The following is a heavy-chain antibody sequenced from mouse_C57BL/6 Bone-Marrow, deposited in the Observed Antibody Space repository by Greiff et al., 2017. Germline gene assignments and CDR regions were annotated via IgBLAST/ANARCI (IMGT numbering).Heavy chain of an antibody. D-gene: IGHD1-1*01. CDR1: GSTFPDYN. Sequence: VQLQQSGPELVKPGASVKMSCKASGSTFPDYNMPWVKQSHGKSLEWIGYINPNNGGTSYNQKFKGKATLTVNKSSSTAYMELRSLTSEDSAVYYCARVITRAYWGQGTLVTVSA. V-gene: IGHV1-22*01. J-gene: IGHJ3*01. CDR3: ARVITRAY. CDR2: INPNNGGT.